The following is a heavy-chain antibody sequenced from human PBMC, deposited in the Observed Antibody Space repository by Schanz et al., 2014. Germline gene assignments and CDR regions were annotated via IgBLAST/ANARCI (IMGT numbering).Heavy chain of an antibody. V-gene: IGHV1-46*01. J-gene: IGHJ4*02. CDR2: INPSDGGT. D-gene: IGHD3-3*01. CDR1: GYTFTSDS. CDR3: ARGFDFWDR. Sequence: QVQLVQSGAEVKKPGASVKVSCKASGYTFTSDSMHWVRQAPGQGLEWMGMINPSDGGTSYARRFQDRVTVTRDTSRSTVYMELSSLRSEDTAVYYCARGFDFWDRWGQGTLVIVSS.